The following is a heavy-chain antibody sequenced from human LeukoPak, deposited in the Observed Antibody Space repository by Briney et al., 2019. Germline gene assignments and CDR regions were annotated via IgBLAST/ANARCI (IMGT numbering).Heavy chain of an antibody. V-gene: IGHV4-59*01. CDR2: IHDSGST. CDR3: ARGRSGGDWFEP. CDR1: GGSITSYD. J-gene: IGHJ5*02. Sequence: SETLSLTCAVSGGSITSYDWSWIRQPPGKGLEWIGYIHDSGSTKYNPSLKSRVTMSVDTSRNHLSLKLTSVTAADTAVYYCARGRSGGDWFEPWGPGNLVTVSS. D-gene: IGHD3-10*01.